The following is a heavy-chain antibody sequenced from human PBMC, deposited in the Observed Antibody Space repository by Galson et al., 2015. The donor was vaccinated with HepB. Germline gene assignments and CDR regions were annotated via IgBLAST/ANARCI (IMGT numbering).Heavy chain of an antibody. CDR1: GFTFSSYG. CDR3: AKGNGVVGATTWGWFDP. V-gene: IGHV3-30*02. Sequence: SLRLSCAASGFTFSSYGMHWVRQAPGKGLEWVAFIRYDGSNKYYADSVKGRFTISRDNSKNTLYLQMNSLRAKDTAVYYCAKGNGVVGATTWGWFDPWGQGTLVTVSS. CDR2: IRYDGSNK. D-gene: IGHD1-26*01. J-gene: IGHJ5*02.